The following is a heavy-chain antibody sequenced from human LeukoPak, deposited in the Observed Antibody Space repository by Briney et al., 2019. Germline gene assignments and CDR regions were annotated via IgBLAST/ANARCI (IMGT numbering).Heavy chain of an antibody. CDR2: IYYSGST. CDR3: ARGPLNWNFFDY. J-gene: IGHJ4*02. Sequence: SETLSLTCTVYGGSISSYSWSWSRQPPGKGLEWIGYIYYSGSTNYNPSLKSRVTISVDTSKNQFSLKLSSVTAADTAVYYCARGPLNWNFFDYWGQGTLVTVSS. D-gene: IGHD1-20*01. CDR1: GGSISSYS. V-gene: IGHV4-59*01.